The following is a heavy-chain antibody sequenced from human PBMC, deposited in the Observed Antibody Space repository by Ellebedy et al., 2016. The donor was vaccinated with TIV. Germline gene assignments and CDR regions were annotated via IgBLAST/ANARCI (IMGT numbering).Heavy chain of an antibody. CDR1: GFAFTSHY. CDR2: IARDGRTT. D-gene: IGHD2-2*01. J-gene: IGHJ4*02. V-gene: IGHV3-74*01. Sequence: GESLKISCETSGFAFTSHYMNWVRQVPGKGLVWVSRIARDGRTTDYPDSVKGRFTISRDDAKNTLYLQMNSLRGEDTAVYYCARGRGGSTGSDYFDYWGQGTLVTVSS. CDR3: ARGRGGSTGSDYFDY.